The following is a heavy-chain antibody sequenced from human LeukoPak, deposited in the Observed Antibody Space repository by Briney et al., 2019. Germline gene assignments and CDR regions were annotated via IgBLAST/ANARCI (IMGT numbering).Heavy chain of an antibody. V-gene: IGHV4-39*02. J-gene: IGHJ4*02. CDR1: GDSIITSRYY. CDR2: ISYSGST. Sequence: SETLSLTCTVSGDSIITSRYYWAWIRQPPGKGLEWIGSISYSGSTNYDPSLKSRVTISVDTSKNQFSLQLSSVTAADTAFYYCVRERSFFGENDWGQGTLVTVSS. CDR3: VRERSFFGEND. D-gene: IGHD3-10*01.